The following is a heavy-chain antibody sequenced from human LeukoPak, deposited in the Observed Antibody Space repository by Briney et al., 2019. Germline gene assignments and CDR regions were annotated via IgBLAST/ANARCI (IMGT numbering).Heavy chain of an antibody. D-gene: IGHD4-17*01. CDR2: IYSGGST. Sequence: GGSLRLSCAASGFTVSSNYMSWVRQAPGKGLEWVAVIYSGGSTYYADSVKGRFTISRDNSKNTLYLQMNSLRAEDTAVYYCARDGAHDYGDYDFDYWGQGTLVTVSS. CDR3: ARDGAHDYGDYDFDY. J-gene: IGHJ4*02. V-gene: IGHV3-66*02. CDR1: GFTVSSNY.